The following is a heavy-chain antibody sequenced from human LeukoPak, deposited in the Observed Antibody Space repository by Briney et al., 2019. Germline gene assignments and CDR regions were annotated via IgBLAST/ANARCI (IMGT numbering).Heavy chain of an antibody. V-gene: IGHV1-46*01. CDR1: GYTFTGYY. D-gene: IGHD5-24*01. CDR3: ARIRDGYNDAYDI. CDR2: INPGGDNT. J-gene: IGHJ3*02. Sequence: ASVKVSCKASGYTFTGYYIHWVRQAPGQGLEWMRLINPGGDNTNYAQNFQGRVTMTRDTSASTVYMELSSLRSEDTAIYYCARIRDGYNDAYDIWGQGTVVTVPS.